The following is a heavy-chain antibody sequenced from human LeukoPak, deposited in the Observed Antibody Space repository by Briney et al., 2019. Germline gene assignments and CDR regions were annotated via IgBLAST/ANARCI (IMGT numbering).Heavy chain of an antibody. V-gene: IGHV1-24*01. J-gene: IGHJ4*02. CDR3: ATSTHYDSSGYYSPCDY. D-gene: IGHD3-22*01. CDR2: FDPEDGET. Sequence: ASVKVSCKVSGYTLTELSMHWVRQAPGKGLEWMGGFDPEDGETIYAQKFQGRVTMTEDTSTDTAYMELSGLRSEDTAVYYCATSTHYDSSGYYSPCDYWGQGTLVTVSS. CDR1: GYTLTELS.